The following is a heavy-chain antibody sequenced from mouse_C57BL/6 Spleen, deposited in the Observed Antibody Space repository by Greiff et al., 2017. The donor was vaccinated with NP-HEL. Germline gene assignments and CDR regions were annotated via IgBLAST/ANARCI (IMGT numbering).Heavy chain of an antibody. V-gene: IGHV1-63*01. D-gene: IGHD2-1*01. CDR1: GYTFTNYW. Sequence: QVQLQQPGAELVRPGTSVKMSCKASGYTFTNYWIGWAKQRPGHGLEWIGDIYPGGGYTNYNEKFKGKATLTADKSSSTAYMQFSSLTSEDSAIYYCARSTYGNYGYFDVWGTGTTVTVSS. CDR3: ARSTYGNYGYFDV. CDR2: IYPGGGYT. J-gene: IGHJ1*03.